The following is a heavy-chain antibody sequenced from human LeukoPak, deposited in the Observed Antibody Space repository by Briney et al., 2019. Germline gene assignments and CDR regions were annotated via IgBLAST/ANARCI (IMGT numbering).Heavy chain of an antibody. CDR3: AREDYRWFDP. V-gene: IGHV1-69*13. J-gene: IGHJ5*02. CDR1: GGTFSSYA. Sequence: ASVKVSCKASGGTFSSYAISWVRQAPGQGPEWMGGIIPIFGTANYAQKFQGRVTITADESTSTAYMELSSLRSEDTAVYYCAREDYRWFDPWGQGTLVTVSS. CDR2: IIPIFGTA. D-gene: IGHD3-16*02.